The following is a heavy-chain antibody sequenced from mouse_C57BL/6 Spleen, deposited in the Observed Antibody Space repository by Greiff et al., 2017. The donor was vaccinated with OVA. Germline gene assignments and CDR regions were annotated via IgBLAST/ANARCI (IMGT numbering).Heavy chain of an antibody. CDR1: GYAFTNYL. D-gene: IGHD1-1*01. CDR3: ARGNYYGSRGGSAMDY. Sequence: QVQLQQSGAELVRPGTSVKVSCKASGYAFTNYLIEWVKQRPGQGLEWIGVINPGSGGTNYNEKVKGKATLTADKSSSTAYMQLSSLTSEDSAVYCCARGNYYGSRGGSAMDYWGQGTSVTVSS. J-gene: IGHJ4*01. CDR2: INPGSGGT. V-gene: IGHV1-54*01.